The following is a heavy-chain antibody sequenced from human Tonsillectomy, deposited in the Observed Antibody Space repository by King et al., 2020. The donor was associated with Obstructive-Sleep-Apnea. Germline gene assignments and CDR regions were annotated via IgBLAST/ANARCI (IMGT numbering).Heavy chain of an antibody. V-gene: IGHV3-30*04. CDR1: GFTFTNYA. D-gene: IGHD1-26*01. J-gene: IGHJ4*02. Sequence: VQLVESGGGVVQPGRSLRLSCAASGFTFTNYAMHWVRQAPGRGLEWVAVISSDESHIYYADSLKGRFTISRDSPKNTLFLQMNNLRSEDTAVYYCATPAVGPTSADYWGQGALVTVSS. CDR3: ATPAVGPTSADY. CDR2: ISSDESHI.